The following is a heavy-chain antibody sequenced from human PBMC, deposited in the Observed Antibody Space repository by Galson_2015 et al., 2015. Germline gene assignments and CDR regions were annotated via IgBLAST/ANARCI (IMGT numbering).Heavy chain of an antibody. CDR2: ISSSSSYI. CDR1: GFTFSSYS. Sequence: SLRLSCAASGFTFSSYSMNWVRQAPGKGPEWVSAISSSSSYIYYADSMKGRFTISRDNAKNSLYLQMNSLRAEDTAVYYCAREITQGYCSGGSCYYYGMDVWGQGTTVTVSS. D-gene: IGHD2-15*01. V-gene: IGHV3-21*01. J-gene: IGHJ6*02. CDR3: AREITQGYCSGGSCYYYGMDV.